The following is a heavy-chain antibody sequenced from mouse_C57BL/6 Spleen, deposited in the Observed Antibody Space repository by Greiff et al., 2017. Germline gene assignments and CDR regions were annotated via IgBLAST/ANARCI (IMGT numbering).Heavy chain of an antibody. Sequence: EVQLQQSGPVLVKPGASVKMSCKASGYTFTDYYMNWVKQSHGKSLEWIGVINPYNGGTSYNQKFKGKATLTVDKSSSTAYMELNSLTSEDSAVYYCARGSIVVATGGYAMDYWGQGTSVTVSS. D-gene: IGHD1-1*01. CDR1: GYTFTDYY. CDR3: ARGSIVVATGGYAMDY. J-gene: IGHJ4*01. V-gene: IGHV1-19*01. CDR2: INPYNGGT.